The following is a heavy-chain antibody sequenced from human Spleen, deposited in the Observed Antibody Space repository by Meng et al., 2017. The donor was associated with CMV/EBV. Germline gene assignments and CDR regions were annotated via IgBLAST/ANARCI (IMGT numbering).Heavy chain of an antibody. CDR3: ARGAARRQNRGNYGMDV. Sequence: SETLSLTCTVSGGSISGYYWSWIRQPPGKGLEWIGEINHSGSTNYNPSLKSRVTISVDTSKNQFSLKLSSVTAADTAVYYCARGAARRQNRGNYGMDVWGQGTTVTVSS. J-gene: IGHJ6*02. CDR2: INHSGST. V-gene: IGHV4-34*01. D-gene: IGHD6-6*01. CDR1: GGSISGYY.